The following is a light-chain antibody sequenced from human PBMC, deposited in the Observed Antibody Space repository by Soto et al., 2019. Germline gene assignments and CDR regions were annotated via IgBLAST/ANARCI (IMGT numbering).Light chain of an antibody. CDR2: KAS. CDR3: QHYNSYSEA. J-gene: IGKJ1*01. Sequence: DIQMTQSPSTLSGSVGDRVTITCRASQTISSWLAWYQQKPGKAPKLLIYKASTLKSGVPLRFSVSGSGTEFTLTISSLQPDDFATYYCQHYNSYSEAFGQGTKVELK. V-gene: IGKV1-5*03. CDR1: QTISSW.